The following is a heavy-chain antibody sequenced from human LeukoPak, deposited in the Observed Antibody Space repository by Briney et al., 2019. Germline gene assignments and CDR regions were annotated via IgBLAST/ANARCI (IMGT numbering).Heavy chain of an antibody. V-gene: IGHV3-23*01. CDR1: GFTFSSCA. J-gene: IGHJ4*02. CDR2: ISGSGGST. Sequence: GGSLRLSYAASGFTFSSCAMSWVRQPPGKGLEWVSAISGSGGSTYYADSVKGRFTISRDNSKNTLYLQMNSLRAEGTAVYYCAKTERTPFDWGQGTLVTVSS. CDR3: AKTERTPFD. D-gene: IGHD2/OR15-2a*01.